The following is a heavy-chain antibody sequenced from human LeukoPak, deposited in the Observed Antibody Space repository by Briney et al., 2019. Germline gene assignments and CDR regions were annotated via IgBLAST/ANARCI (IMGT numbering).Heavy chain of an antibody. Sequence: GGSLRLSCAASGFTFGSYAMHWVRQAPGKGLEWVAVISYDGSNKYYADSVKGRFTISRDNSKNPLYLQMNSLRAEDTAVYYCARDEGRGVNSVIDYWGKGTLVTVSS. CDR3: ARDEGRGVNSVIDY. CDR2: ISYDGSNK. CDR1: GFTFGSYA. V-gene: IGHV3-30*04. D-gene: IGHD3-10*01. J-gene: IGHJ4*02.